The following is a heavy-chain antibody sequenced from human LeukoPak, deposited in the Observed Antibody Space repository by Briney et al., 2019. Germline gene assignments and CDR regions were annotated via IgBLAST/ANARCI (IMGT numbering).Heavy chain of an antibody. Sequence: SGGSLRLPCAASGFTFSSYAMSWVRQAPGKGLEWVSAISGSGGSTYYADSVKGRFTISRDNSKNTLYLQMNSLRAEDTAVYYCAKSDSSGYYGDYWGQGTLVTVSS. J-gene: IGHJ4*02. D-gene: IGHD3-22*01. CDR1: GFTFSSYA. CDR2: ISGSGGST. V-gene: IGHV3-23*01. CDR3: AKSDSSGYYGDY.